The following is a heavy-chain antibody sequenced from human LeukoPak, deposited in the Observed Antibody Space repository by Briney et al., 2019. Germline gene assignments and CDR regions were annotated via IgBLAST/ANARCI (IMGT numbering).Heavy chain of an antibody. CDR2: IKQDGSEK. J-gene: IGHJ4*02. CDR3: ARDLRFYDY. CDR1: GFTSSSYW. V-gene: IGHV3-7*01. Sequence: GGSLRLSCAASGFTSSSYWMSWVRRVPGKGLEWVANIKQDGSEKYYVDSEKGRFTISRDNAKSSLYLQMNSPRAEDTAVYYCARDLRFYDYWGQGALVTVSS. D-gene: IGHD3-3*01.